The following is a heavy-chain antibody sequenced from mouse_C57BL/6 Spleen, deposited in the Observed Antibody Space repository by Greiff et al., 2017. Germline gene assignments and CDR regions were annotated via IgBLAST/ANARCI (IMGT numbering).Heavy chain of an antibody. V-gene: IGHV1-64*01. CDR2: IHPNSGST. Sequence: QVQLQQPGAELVKPGASVKLSCKASGYTFTSYWMPWVKQRPGQGLEWIGMIHPNSGSTNYNEKFKSKATLTVDKSSSTAYMQLSSLTSEDSAVYYCARVGDYYGSPWYFDVWGTGTTVTVSS. CDR1: GYTFTSYW. CDR3: ARVGDYYGSPWYFDV. J-gene: IGHJ1*03. D-gene: IGHD1-1*01.